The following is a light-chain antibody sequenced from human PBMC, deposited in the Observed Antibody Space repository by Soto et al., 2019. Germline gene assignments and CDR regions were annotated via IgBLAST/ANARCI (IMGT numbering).Light chain of an antibody. CDR2: RNN. J-gene: IGLJ3*02. CDR1: SSNIGSDY. V-gene: IGLV1-47*01. Sequence: QSVLTQPPSASGTPGQRVTISCSGSSSNIGSDYVYWYQQLPGTAPKLLIYRNNQRPSVVPDRFSGSKSGTSASLAISGLRSEDEADYYCATWDDSRSGWVFGGGTQLTVL. CDR3: ATWDDSRSGWV.